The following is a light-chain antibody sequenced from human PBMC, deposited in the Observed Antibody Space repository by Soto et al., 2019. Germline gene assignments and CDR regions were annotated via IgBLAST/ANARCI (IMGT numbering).Light chain of an antibody. J-gene: IGLJ1*01. Sequence: QSVLTQPPSASGTPGQRVTISCSGSSSNIESNTVTWYQQLPGTAPKLVIYSNYDRPSGVPDRFSGSTSGTSASLVIRGLQSEDESDYYCSSYTSSDTLVFGTGTKLTVL. CDR2: SNY. CDR1: SSNIESNT. V-gene: IGLV1-44*01. CDR3: SSYTSSDTLV.